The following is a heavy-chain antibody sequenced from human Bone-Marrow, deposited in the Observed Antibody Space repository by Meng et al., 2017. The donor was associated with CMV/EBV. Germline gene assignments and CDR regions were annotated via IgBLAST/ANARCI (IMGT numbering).Heavy chain of an antibody. Sequence: GGSLRLSCSASGFTLSSNWMHWVRQAPGKGLVWVSRINSDGGSTNYADSVKGRFTISRDNARNTLHLQMNSLRADDTAVYYCAGTYSSPLDFWGRGKLVNVSS. CDR2: INSDGGST. CDR3: AGTYSSPLDF. V-gene: IGHV3-74*01. D-gene: IGHD3-22*01. CDR1: GFTLSSNW. J-gene: IGHJ4*02.